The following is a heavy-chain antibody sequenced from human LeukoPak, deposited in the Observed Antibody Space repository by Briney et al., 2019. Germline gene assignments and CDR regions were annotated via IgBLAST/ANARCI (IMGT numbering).Heavy chain of an antibody. V-gene: IGHV1-46*01. Sequence: ASVKVSCKASGYTFTSYHMHWVRQAPGQGLEWMGMISPSGGSTSNAQKFQGRVTVTWDTSTSTVFMEVSSLRSEDTAVYYCARYRLNDGLCYLDYRGQGTLVTVSS. J-gene: IGHJ4*02. CDR1: GYTFTSYH. CDR2: ISPSGGST. CDR3: ARYRLNDGLCYLDY. D-gene: IGHD1-1*01.